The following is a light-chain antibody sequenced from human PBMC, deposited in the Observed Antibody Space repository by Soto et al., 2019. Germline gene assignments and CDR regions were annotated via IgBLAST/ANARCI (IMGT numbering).Light chain of an antibody. CDR1: QRVSSY. Sequence: EIVLTKSQATLSLSPGERATLSCRARQRVSSYLAWYQQKPGQAPRLLIYDASNRATGIPARFSGSGSGTDFTLTIISLEPEDFAVYYCQQRSNWPLYTFCQGTKLQSK. CDR3: QQRSNWPLYT. V-gene: IGKV3-11*01. J-gene: IGKJ2*01. CDR2: DAS.